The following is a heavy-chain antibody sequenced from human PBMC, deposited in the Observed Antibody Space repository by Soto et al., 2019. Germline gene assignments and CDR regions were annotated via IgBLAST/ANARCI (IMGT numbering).Heavy chain of an antibody. D-gene: IGHD3-3*01. CDR1: GFTFSSYG. CDR2: IWYDGSNK. J-gene: IGHJ6*02. V-gene: IGHV3-33*01. CDR3: ARENYDFWSGYYTPVYYYGMDV. Sequence: GVSLILSCAASGFTFSSYGMHWVRQAPGKGLEWVAVIWYDGSNKYYADSVKGRFTISRDNSKNTLYLQMNSLRAEDTAVYYCARENYDFWSGYYTPVYYYGMDVWGQGPTVTVSS.